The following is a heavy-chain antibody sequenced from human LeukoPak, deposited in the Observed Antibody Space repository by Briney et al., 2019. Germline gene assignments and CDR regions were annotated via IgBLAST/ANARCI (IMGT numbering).Heavy chain of an antibody. V-gene: IGHV4-59*12. D-gene: IGHD3-22*01. CDR2: IYYSGST. CDR3: ARDEGSAYPFDY. Sequence: PSETLSLTCTVSGGSISDYFWSWIRQPPGKGLEWIGSIYYSGSTYYNPSLKSRVTISVDTSKNQFSLKLSSVTAADTAVYYCARDEGSAYPFDYWGQGTLVTVSS. J-gene: IGHJ4*02. CDR1: GGSISDYF.